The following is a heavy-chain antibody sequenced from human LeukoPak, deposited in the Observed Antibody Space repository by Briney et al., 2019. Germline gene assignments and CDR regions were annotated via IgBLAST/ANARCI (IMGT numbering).Heavy chain of an antibody. D-gene: IGHD1-26*01. J-gene: IGHJ5*02. V-gene: IGHV3-20*04. Sequence: GGSLRLSCAASGFTFDDYGMSWVRQAPGKGLEWVSGINWNGGSTGYADSVKGRFTISRDNAKNSLYLQMNSLRAEDTALYYCARVRGQDGGATFFHWFDPWGQGTLVTVSS. CDR1: GFTFDDYG. CDR2: INWNGGST. CDR3: ARVRGQDGGATFFHWFDP.